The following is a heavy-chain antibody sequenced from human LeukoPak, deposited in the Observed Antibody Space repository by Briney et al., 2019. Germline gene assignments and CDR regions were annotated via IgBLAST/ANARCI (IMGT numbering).Heavy chain of an antibody. Sequence: HGGSLRLSCAASGLTGSHNYVSWVRQAPGKELEWVSAIHTSGDTCYADSVKGRFTISRDTSKNTLYLQINSLRVEDTAVYYCIVFGDSNHWGQGTLVTVSS. J-gene: IGHJ5*02. V-gene: IGHV3-53*01. CDR3: IVFGDSNH. D-gene: IGHD4-17*01. CDR1: GLTGSHNY. CDR2: IHTSGDT.